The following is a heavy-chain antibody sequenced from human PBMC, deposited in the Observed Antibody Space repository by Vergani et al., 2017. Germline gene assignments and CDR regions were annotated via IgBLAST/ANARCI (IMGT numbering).Heavy chain of an antibody. CDR1: GYTFTGYY. D-gene: IGHD2-2*02. V-gene: IGHV1-2*02. Sequence: QVQLVQSGAEVKKPGASVKVSCKASGYTFTGYYMHWVRQAPGQGLEWMGWINPNSGGTNYAQKFQGRVTMTRDTSTSPAYMELSRLRSDDTAVYYCAREKHQLLYRGWFDPWGQGTLVTVSS. CDR3: AREKHQLLYRGWFDP. J-gene: IGHJ5*02. CDR2: INPNSGGT.